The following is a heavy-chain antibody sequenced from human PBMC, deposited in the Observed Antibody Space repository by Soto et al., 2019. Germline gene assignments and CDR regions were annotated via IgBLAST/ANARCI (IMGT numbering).Heavy chain of an antibody. V-gene: IGHV3-66*01. CDR2: IYSGGST. D-gene: IGHD6-6*01. J-gene: IGHJ4*02. Sequence: GGSLRLSCAASGFTVSSNYMSWVRLAPGKGLEWVSVIYSGGSTYYADSVKGRFTISRDNSKNTLYLQMNSLRAEDTAVYYCARGETSSSSGTLDYWGQGTLVTVSS. CDR3: ARGETSSSSGTLDY. CDR1: GFTVSSNY.